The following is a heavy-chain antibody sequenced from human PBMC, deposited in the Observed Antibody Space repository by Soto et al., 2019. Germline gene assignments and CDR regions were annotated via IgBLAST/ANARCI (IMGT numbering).Heavy chain of an antibody. CDR3: ARDGIAAAAPWAYYYDSSGYPRLH. D-gene: IGHD3-22*01. V-gene: IGHV3-30-3*01. J-gene: IGHJ4*02. Sequence: PGGSLRLSCAASGFTFSSYAMHWVRQAPGKGLEWVAVISYDGSNKYYADSVKGRFTSSRDNSKNTLYLQMNSLRAEDTAVYYCARDGIAAAAPWAYYYDSSGYPRLHWGQGTLVTVSS. CDR2: ISYDGSNK. CDR1: GFTFSSYA.